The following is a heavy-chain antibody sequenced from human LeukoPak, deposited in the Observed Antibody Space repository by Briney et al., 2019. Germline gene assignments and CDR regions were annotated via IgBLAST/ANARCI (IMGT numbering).Heavy chain of an antibody. Sequence: PGRSLRLSCAVSGFTFSSSAMSWVRQAPGKGLEWVSCISGSGGSTYHADSVKGRFTISRDNSKNTLYLQMNSLRVEDTAVYYCANGGLWLPTRSDWGQGTLVPVSS. V-gene: IGHV3-23*01. D-gene: IGHD5-18*01. CDR3: ANGGLWLPTRSD. CDR1: GFTFSSSA. CDR2: ISGSGGST. J-gene: IGHJ4*02.